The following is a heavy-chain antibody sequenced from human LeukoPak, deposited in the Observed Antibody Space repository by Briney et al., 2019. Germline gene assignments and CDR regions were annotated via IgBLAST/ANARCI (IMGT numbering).Heavy chain of an antibody. J-gene: IGHJ3*02. D-gene: IGHD3-10*01. CDR2: IIPIFGTA. Sequence: GASVKVSCKASGGTFSSYAISWVRQAPGQGLEWMGGIIPIFGTANYAQKFQGRVTITADESTSTAYMELSSLRPEDTAVYYCARELEKLLWFGEFDDAFDIWGQGTMVTVSS. CDR1: GGTFSSYA. CDR3: ARELEKLLWFGEFDDAFDI. V-gene: IGHV1-69*01.